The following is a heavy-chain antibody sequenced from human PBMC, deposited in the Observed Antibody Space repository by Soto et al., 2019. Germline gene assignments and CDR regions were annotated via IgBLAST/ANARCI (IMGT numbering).Heavy chain of an antibody. J-gene: IGHJ6*02. CDR3: ARGKRGSSWYRGEEKYYYYGMDV. CDR1: GESFNGYY. CDR2: IHHSGST. V-gene: IGHV4-34*01. Sequence: SETLSLTCTAYGESFNGYYWSWIRQPPGKGLEWIGEIHHSGSTNYNPSLKSRVTFSIDTSKRQFSLKVRSVTAADTAVYYCARGKRGSSWYRGEEKYYYYGMDVWGQGTPVT. D-gene: IGHD6-13*01.